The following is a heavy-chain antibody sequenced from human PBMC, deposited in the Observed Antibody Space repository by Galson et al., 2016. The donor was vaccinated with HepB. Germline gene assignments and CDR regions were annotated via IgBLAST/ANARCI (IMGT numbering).Heavy chain of an antibody. D-gene: IGHD3-9*01. CDR3: ARKPVRLDDLLTGPPKNPDY. CDR2: ISSSGTTI. V-gene: IGHV3-48*03. Sequence: SLRLSCAASGFTFSRYEMNWVRQAPGKGLEWVSYISSSGTTIYYADSVKGRFTTSRDNAKSSLYLQMNSLRAGDTAVYYCARKPVRLDDLLTGPPKNPDYWGQGTLVTVSS. CDR1: GFTFSRYE. J-gene: IGHJ4*02.